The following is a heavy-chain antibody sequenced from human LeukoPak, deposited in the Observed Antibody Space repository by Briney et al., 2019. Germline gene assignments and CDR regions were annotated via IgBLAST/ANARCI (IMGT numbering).Heavy chain of an antibody. Sequence: GGSLRLSCAASGFIFSSYRMNWVRRAPGKGLEWVSSISRGGYIYYADSVKGRFTISRDNAKNSLYLQMNSLRAEDTGVYFCARDGGGSGSNYYYGLDVWGRGTTVTVSS. V-gene: IGHV3-21*01. J-gene: IGHJ6*02. CDR3: ARDGGGSGSNYYYGLDV. D-gene: IGHD3-10*01. CDR1: GFIFSSYR. CDR2: ISRGGYI.